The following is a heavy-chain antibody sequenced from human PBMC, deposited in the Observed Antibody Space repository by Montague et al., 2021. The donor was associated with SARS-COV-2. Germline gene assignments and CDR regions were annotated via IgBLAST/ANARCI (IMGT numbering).Heavy chain of an antibody. CDR1: GDPITNHY. V-gene: IGHV4-4*07. Sequence: SETLSLTCSVSGDPITNHYWSWIRQPAGKGLEWIGRMHFTGKTNFSPFFGSRLTMSADTSKNQFSLKLTSVTAADTALYYCARDRPRSYYYGSGTYTWGGYGMDVWGQGTTVTVSS. J-gene: IGHJ6*02. D-gene: IGHD3-10*01. CDR2: MHFTGKT. CDR3: ARDRPRSYYYGSGTYTWGGYGMDV.